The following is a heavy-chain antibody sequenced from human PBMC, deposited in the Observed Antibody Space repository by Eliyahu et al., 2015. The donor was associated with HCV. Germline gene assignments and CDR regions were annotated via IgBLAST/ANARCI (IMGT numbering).Heavy chain of an antibody. CDR1: GGSFSSYY. J-gene: IGHJ4*02. CDR3: ATRDY. Sequence: QVQLQQWGAGLLKPSETLSLTCAVYGGSFSSYYWSWIRQPPGKGLEWIGEINHSGSTNFNPSLKSRVTISVDTSKNQFSLKLNSVTAADTAVYYCATRDYWGQGTLVTVSP. V-gene: IGHV4-34*01. CDR2: INHSGST.